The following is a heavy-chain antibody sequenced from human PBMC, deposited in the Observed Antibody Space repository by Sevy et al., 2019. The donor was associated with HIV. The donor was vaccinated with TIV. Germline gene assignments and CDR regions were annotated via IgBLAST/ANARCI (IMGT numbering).Heavy chain of an antibody. J-gene: IGHJ6*02. CDR2: ISYDGGNK. Sequence: GGSLRLSCAASGFSLTYFALHWVRQAPGKGMEWVAVISYDGGNKYYADSVKGRFTISRDNSKNTLFWQMNNLRAEDTPIYNLTGDDDCTSTSCYSWDKIYHQYGLDVWGQGTTVTVSS. V-gene: IGHV3-30-3*01. CDR3: TGDDDCTSTSCYSWDKIYHQYGLDV. CDR1: GFSLTYFA. D-gene: IGHD2-2*01.